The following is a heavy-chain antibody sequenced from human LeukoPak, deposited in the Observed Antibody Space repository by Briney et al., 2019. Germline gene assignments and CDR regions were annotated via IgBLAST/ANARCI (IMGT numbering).Heavy chain of an antibody. J-gene: IGHJ4*02. Sequence: GGSLRLSCAASGFTFYYAMHWVRQAAGKGLEWVAGISYDGSNQYYADSVKGRSTISRDNSKNTLYLQMDSLRAEDTAVYYCARGSLGILSELDYWGQGTLVTVSS. D-gene: IGHD7-27*01. V-gene: IGHV3-30-3*01. CDR2: ISYDGSNQ. CDR1: GFTFYYA. CDR3: ARGSLGILSELDY.